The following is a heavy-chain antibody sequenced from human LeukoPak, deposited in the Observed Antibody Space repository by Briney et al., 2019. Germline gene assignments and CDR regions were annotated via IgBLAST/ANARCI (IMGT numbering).Heavy chain of an antibody. D-gene: IGHD3-22*01. CDR1: GFTVNSNY. CDR2: IDTGGST. Sequence: GGSLRLSCAASGFTVNSNYMSWVRQAPGKGLEGVSVIDTGGSTYYADSVKGRFTISRDNSKNTVYLQMTSLRAEDTAVYYCAKTYYYDSSGYYYLGWFDPWGQGTLVTVSS. J-gene: IGHJ5*02. V-gene: IGHV3-66*01. CDR3: AKTYYYDSSGYYYLGWFDP.